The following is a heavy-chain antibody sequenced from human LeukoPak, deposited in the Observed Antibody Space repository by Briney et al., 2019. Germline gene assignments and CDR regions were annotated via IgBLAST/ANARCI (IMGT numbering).Heavy chain of an antibody. CDR3: ASTIAARIHYYMDV. D-gene: IGHD6-6*01. CDR2: IIPIFGTA. Sequence: GASVKVSCKASGGTFSRYAISWVRQAPGQGLEWMGRIIPIFGTANYAQKFQGRVTITTDESTSTAYMELSSLRSEDTAVYYCASTIAARIHYYMDVWGKGTTVTVSS. V-gene: IGHV1-69*05. J-gene: IGHJ6*03. CDR1: GGTFSRYA.